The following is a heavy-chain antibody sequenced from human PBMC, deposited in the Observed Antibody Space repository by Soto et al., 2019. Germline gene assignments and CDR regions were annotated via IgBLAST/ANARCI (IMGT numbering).Heavy chain of an antibody. V-gene: IGHV1-69*13. CDR2: IIPIFGTA. CDR3: ARDQGATIAFDI. D-gene: IGHD1-26*01. CDR1: GGTFSSYA. J-gene: IGHJ3*02. Sequence: SVKVSCKASGGTFSSYATSWVRQAPGQGLEWMGGIIPIFGTANYAQKFQGRVTITADESTSTAYMELSSLRSEDTAVYYCARDQGATIAFDIWGQGTMVTVSS.